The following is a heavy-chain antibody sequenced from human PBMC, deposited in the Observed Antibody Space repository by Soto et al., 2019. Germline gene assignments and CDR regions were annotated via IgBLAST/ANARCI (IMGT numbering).Heavy chain of an antibody. CDR1: GFTFGDYA. CDR2: IRSKAYGGTT. V-gene: IGHV3-49*03. CDR3: TREYWPHYYYYYYMDV. D-gene: IGHD2-8*02. J-gene: IGHJ6*03. Sequence: GGSLRLSCTASGFTFGDYAMSWFRQAPGKGLEWVGFIRSKAYGGTTEYAASVKGRFTISRDDSKSIAYLQMNSLKTEDTAVYYCTREYWPHYYYYYYMDVWGKGTTVTVSS.